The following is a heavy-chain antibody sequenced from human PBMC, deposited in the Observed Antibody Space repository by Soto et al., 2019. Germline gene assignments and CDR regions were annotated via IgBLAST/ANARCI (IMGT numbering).Heavy chain of an antibody. J-gene: IGHJ6*02. V-gene: IGHV3-48*01. D-gene: IGHD5-18*01. CDR1: GFTFSSYS. CDR3: ARYGCYSYGYHVYYYYCGMDV. Sequence: EVQLVESGGGLVQPGGSLRLSCAASGFTFSSYSMNWVRQAPGKGLEWVSYISSSSSTIYYADSVKGRFTISRDNAKNSLCLQMNSLRAGDTAVYYCARYGCYSYGYHVYYYYCGMDVWGQGTTLTVSS. CDR2: ISSSSSTI.